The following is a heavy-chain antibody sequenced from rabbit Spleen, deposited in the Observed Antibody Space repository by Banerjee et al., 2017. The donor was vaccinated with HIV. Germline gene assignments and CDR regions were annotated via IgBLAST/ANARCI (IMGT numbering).Heavy chain of an antibody. J-gene: IGHJ4*01. D-gene: IGHD1-1*01. Sequence: QSLEESGGDLVKPGASLTLTCTASGFSFSGGYYMCWVRQAPGKGLEWIACIYSGSSGVTYYASWAKGRFTISKPSSTTVTLQMTSLTAADTATYFCARSSISDDSAYRDYCNLWGPGTLVTV. CDR2: IYSGSSGVT. CDR3: ARSSISDDSAYRDYCNL. CDR1: GFSFSGGYY. V-gene: IGHV1S40*01.